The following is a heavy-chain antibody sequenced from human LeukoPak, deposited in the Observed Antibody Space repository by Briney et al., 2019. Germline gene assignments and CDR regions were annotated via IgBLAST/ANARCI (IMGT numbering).Heavy chain of an antibody. Sequence: GGSLRLSCAASGFTFSSYGMHWVRQAPGKGLEWVAVISYDGSNKYYADSVKGRFTISRDNSKNTLYLQMNSLRAEDTAIYYCARPDIGVASFDYWGQGTLVTVSS. D-gene: IGHD5-12*01. CDR2: ISYDGSNK. J-gene: IGHJ4*02. CDR3: ARPDIGVASFDY. V-gene: IGHV3-30*03. CDR1: GFTFSSYG.